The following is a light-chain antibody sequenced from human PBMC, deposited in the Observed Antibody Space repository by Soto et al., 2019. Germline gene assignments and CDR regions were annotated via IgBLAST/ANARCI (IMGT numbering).Light chain of an antibody. J-gene: IGKJ5*01. V-gene: IGKV1-33*01. Sequence: IQMPQSPGTLLEIKRAEVSSACKASQDSSHYLNWYQQKPGKALKLLIYDASNLHPGFPSRLSGSAARLEFSFNLPTQQPEDVATYYIQQYDALPITFGQGTRLEIK. CDR1: QDSSHY. CDR2: DAS. CDR3: QQYDALPIT.